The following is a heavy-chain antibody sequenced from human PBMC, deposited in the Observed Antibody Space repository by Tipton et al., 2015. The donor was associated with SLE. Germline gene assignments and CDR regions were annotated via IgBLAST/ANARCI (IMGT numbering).Heavy chain of an antibody. CDR2: IKQDGSEK. CDR1: GFTFSSYW. V-gene: IGHV3-7*01. Sequence: SLRLSCAASGFTFSSYWMSWVRQAPGKGLEWVANIKQDGSEKYYVDSVKGRFTISRDNAKNSLYLQMNSLRAEDTAVYYCARARSAVSYCTGGVCYIMYGMDVWGQGTTVTVSS. J-gene: IGHJ6*02. CDR3: ARARSAVSYCTGGVCYIMYGMDV. D-gene: IGHD2-8*02.